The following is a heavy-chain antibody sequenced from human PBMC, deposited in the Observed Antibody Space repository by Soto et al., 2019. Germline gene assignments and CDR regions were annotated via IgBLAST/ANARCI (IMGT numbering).Heavy chain of an antibody. CDR3: ARQGSGRNDAFDI. V-gene: IGHV4-39*01. CDR1: GGSISSSSYY. CDR2: IYYSGST. Sequence: QLQLQESGPGLVKPSETLSLTCTVSGGSISSSSYYWGWIRQPPGKGLEWIGGIYYSGSTYYNPSLKSRVTISVDTSKNQFSLKLSSVTAADTAVYYCARQGSGRNDAFDIWGQGTMVTVSS. J-gene: IGHJ3*02. D-gene: IGHD2-15*01.